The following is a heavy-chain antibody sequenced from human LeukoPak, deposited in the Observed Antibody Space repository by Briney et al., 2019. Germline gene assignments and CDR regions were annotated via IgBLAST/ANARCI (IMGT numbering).Heavy chain of an antibody. CDR3: ASTDIVGATSPSCYYYGMDV. CDR1: GFTFSSYA. Sequence: PGRSLRLSCAASGFTFSSYAMHWVRQAPGKGLEWVAVISYDGSNKYYADSVKGRFTISRDNSKNMLYLQMNSLRAEDTAVYYCASTDIVGATSPSCYYYGMDVWGQGTTVTVSS. D-gene: IGHD1-26*01. V-gene: IGHV3-30-3*01. J-gene: IGHJ6*02. CDR2: ISYDGSNK.